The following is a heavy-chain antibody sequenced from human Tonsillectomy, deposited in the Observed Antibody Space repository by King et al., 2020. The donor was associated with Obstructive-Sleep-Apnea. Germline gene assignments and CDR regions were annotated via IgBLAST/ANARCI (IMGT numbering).Heavy chain of an antibody. V-gene: IGHV1-46*01. CDR3: TRGGGDIMLSYY. J-gene: IGHJ4*02. Sequence: WVRQAPGQGLEWMGIINPSGGSTSYAQKFQGRVTMTRDTSTSTVYMELSSLRSEDTDVYYCTRGGGDIMLSYYWGQGTLVTVSS. D-gene: IGHD2-21*02. CDR2: INPSGGST.